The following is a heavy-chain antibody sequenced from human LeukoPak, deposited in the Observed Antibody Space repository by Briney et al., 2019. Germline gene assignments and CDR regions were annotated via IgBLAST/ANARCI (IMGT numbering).Heavy chain of an antibody. V-gene: IGHV1-2*02. CDR1: GYTFTRSN. CDR3: AREGYCISTTCSSFDY. CDR2: INPNSGGT. J-gene: IGHJ4*02. D-gene: IGHD2-2*01. Sequence: ASVKVSCKASGYTFTRSNMHWLRQAPGQGLEWMGWINPNSGGTNYAQKFQGRVTMTRDTSISTAYMELSRLRSYDTAVYYCAREGYCISTTCSSFDYWGQGTLVTVSS.